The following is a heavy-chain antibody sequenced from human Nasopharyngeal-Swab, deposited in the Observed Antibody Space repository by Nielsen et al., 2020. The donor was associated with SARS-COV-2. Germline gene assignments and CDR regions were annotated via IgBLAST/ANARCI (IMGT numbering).Heavy chain of an antibody. D-gene: IGHD3-3*01. V-gene: IGHV1-69*01. J-gene: IGHJ4*02. CDR3: ARGGITIFGVVSNLDY. CDR2: IIPIFGTA. Sequence: VRQMPGKGLEWMGGIIPIFGTANYAQKFQGRVTITADESTSTAYMELSSLRSEDTAVYYCARGGITIFGVVSNLDYWGQGTLVTVS.